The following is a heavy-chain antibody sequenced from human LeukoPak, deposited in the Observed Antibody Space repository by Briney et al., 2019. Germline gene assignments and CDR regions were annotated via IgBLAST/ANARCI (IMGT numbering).Heavy chain of an antibody. D-gene: IGHD2-2*02. V-gene: IGHV1-69*13. J-gene: IGHJ6*02. CDR3: ARYCSSTSCYTPPYYYGMDV. CDR2: IIPIFGTA. CDR1: GGTFSSYA. Sequence: GASVKVSCKASGGTFSSYAISWVRQAPGQGLEWMGGIIPIFGTANYAQKFQGRVTITADESTSTAYMELRSLRSDDTAVYYCARYCSSTSCYTPPYYYGMDVWGQGTTVTVSS.